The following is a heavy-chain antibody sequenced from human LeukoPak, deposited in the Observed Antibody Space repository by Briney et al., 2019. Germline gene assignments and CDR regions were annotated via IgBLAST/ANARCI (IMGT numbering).Heavy chain of an antibody. CDR1: GYGFTTYC. Sequence: GQSLKISCKGSGYGFTTYCIAWARHMPGKGREWMGIIDPGDSKTRYSPSFQCHVTISADKSVTPAYLQWSGLKASDPAMYFCARLNGGANLLGDALDVWGQGTMVTVSS. D-gene: IGHD4/OR15-4a*01. CDR2: IDPGDSKT. J-gene: IGHJ3*01. CDR3: ARLNGGANLLGDALDV. V-gene: IGHV5-51*01.